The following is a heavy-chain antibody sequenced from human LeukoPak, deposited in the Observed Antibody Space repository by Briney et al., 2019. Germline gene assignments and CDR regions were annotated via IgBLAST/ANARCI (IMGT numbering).Heavy chain of an antibody. CDR2: IFHSGTT. Sequence: SETLSLTCGVSGDIITTSFYYWDWIRQPPGKGLEWIGGIFHSGTTYYNPSLMSRVTISVDTSKNQFSLKLSSVTAADTAVYYCARHVRAAARSTNGPFQHWGQGTLVTVSS. J-gene: IGHJ1*01. D-gene: IGHD6-13*01. CDR1: GDIITTSFYY. V-gene: IGHV4-39*01. CDR3: ARHVRAAARSTNGPFQH.